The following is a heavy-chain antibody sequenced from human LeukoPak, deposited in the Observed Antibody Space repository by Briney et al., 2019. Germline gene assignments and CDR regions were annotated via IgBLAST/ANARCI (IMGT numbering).Heavy chain of an antibody. CDR3: ARDGVATRGTIPGNYFDY. CDR2: IYHSGST. V-gene: IGHV4-38-2*02. D-gene: IGHD5-12*01. Sequence: SETLSLTCTVSGYSISSGYYWGWIRQPPGKGLEWIGSIYHSGSTYYNPSLKSRVTISVDTSKNQFSLKLSSVTAADTAVYYCARDGVATRGTIPGNYFDYWGQGTLVTVSS. J-gene: IGHJ4*02. CDR1: GYSISSGYY.